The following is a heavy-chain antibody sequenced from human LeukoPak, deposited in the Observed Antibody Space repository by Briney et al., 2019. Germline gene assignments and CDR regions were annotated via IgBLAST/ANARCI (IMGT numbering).Heavy chain of an antibody. V-gene: IGHV3-23*01. Sequence: GGSLRLSCAASGFTFSNYAMSWVRQAPGKGLEWVSSISGSGGSTYYADSVKGRFTISRDNSKNTLYLQMNSLRAEDTAVYYCAKMAMVVLYYFDYWGQGTLVTVSS. D-gene: IGHD2-15*01. CDR2: ISGSGGST. CDR1: GFTFSNYA. J-gene: IGHJ4*02. CDR3: AKMAMVVLYYFDY.